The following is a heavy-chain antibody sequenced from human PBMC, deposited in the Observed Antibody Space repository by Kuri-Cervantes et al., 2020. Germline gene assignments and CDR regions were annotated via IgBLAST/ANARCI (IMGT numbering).Heavy chain of an antibody. V-gene: IGHV1-3*01. D-gene: IGHD6-6*01. CDR3: ARGSSSAPYFDY. J-gene: IGHJ4*02. CDR2: INAGNGNT. Sequence: ASVKVSCKASGYTFTGYYLHWVRQAPGQGLEWMGWINAGNGNTKYSQKFQGRVTITRDTSASTAYMELSSLRSEDTAVYYCARGSSSAPYFDYWGQGTLVTVSS. CDR1: GYTFTGYY.